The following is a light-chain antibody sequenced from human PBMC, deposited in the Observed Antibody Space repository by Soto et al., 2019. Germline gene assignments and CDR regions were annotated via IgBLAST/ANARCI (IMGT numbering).Light chain of an antibody. V-gene: IGKV1-33*01. J-gene: IGKJ3*01. CDR3: QHNSNLPPT. CDR2: DAY. Sequence: DLKMTQSPSSLSASVGDRVTISCQASQDISNSLNWYQQKPGKAPELLIYDAYNLETGVPSMFSGSGTGTNFTLTISSLQPDEIATYYFQHNSNLPPTFGPGTQVDIK. CDR1: QDISNS.